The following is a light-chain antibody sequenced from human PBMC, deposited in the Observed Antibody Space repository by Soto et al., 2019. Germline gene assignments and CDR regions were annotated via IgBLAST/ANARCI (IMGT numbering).Light chain of an antibody. Sequence: EIVLTQSPATLSLSPGDRATLSCRASERIGTYLAWYQQKSGQAPRLLIYDASNRATGVPARFSGTGSGTDFTLTISSLESEDFAVYFCQRRSNSPPMWTFGQGTKVEIK. CDR3: QRRSNSPPMWT. V-gene: IGKV3-11*01. J-gene: IGKJ1*01. CDR2: DAS. CDR1: ERIGTY.